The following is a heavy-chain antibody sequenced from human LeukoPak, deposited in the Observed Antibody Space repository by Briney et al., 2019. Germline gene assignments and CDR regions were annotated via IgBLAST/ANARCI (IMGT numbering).Heavy chain of an antibody. D-gene: IGHD6-19*01. CDR3: ARKEVAVYAFDI. CDR2: MNSNSGNT. Sequence: ASVKVSCKASGYTFTSYDINWVRQATGQGLEWMGWMNSNSGNTGYAQKFQGRVTMTRNTSISTAYMELSSLRSEDTAVYYLARKEVAVYAFDIWGQGTMVTVSS. CDR1: GYTFTSYD. V-gene: IGHV1-8*01. J-gene: IGHJ3*02.